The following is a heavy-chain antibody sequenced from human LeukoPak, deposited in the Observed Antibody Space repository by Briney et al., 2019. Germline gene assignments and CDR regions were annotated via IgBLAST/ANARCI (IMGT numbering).Heavy chain of an antibody. CDR1: GYTLTELS. D-gene: IGHD2-8*01. CDR2: FDPEDGET. J-gene: IGHJ3*02. V-gene: IGHV1-24*01. CDR3: ASRHGVNYFRDAFDI. Sequence: ASVKVSCKVSGYTLTELSMHWVRQAPGKGLEWMGGFDPEDGETIYAQKFQGRVTMTRDTSISTAYMELSRLRSDDTAVYYCASRHGVNYFRDAFDIWGQGTMVTVSS.